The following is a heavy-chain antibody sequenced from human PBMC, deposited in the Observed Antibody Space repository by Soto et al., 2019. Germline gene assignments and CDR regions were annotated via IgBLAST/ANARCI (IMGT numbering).Heavy chain of an antibody. CDR3: TTGRYYYDSSGCSTTYYFDY. CDR2: IKSKTDGGTT. Sequence: GGSLRLSCAASGFTFSNAWMSWVRQAPGKGLEWVGRIKSKTDGGTTDYAAPVKGRFTISRDDSKNTLYLQMNSLKTEDTAVYYCTTGRYYYDSSGCSTTYYFDYWGQGTLVTVSS. V-gene: IGHV3-15*01. CDR1: GFTFSNAW. J-gene: IGHJ4*02. D-gene: IGHD3-22*01.